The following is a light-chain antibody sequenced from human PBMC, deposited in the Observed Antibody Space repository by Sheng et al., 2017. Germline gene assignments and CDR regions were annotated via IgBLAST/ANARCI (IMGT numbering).Light chain of an antibody. Sequence: YELTQPPSVSVSPGQTAIITCSGDKLSDKYVCWYQQKSGQSPVLVIYQDRKRPSGTPERFSGSNSGNTATLTISGTQAMDEADYNCQAWDSSTMVFGGGTRLTVL. CDR1: KLSDKY. V-gene: IGLV3-1*01. CDR3: QAWDSSTMV. CDR2: QDR. J-gene: IGLJ2*01.